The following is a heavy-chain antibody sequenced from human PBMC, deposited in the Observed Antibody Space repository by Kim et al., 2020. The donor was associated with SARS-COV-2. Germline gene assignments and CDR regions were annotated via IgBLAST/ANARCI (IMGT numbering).Heavy chain of an antibody. J-gene: IGHJ6*02. D-gene: IGHD3-10*01. Sequence: GGSLRLSCVGSGYRFRNYDMYWVRQAPGKGLEWVASVSSYEGLRKDYAASVKGRFTISRENAKNTMFLEMNSLRPDDTAVYFCAKDPHPGYYHGSGSPMDVWGQGTMVTVSS. V-gene: IGHV3-30*18. CDR2: VSSYEGLRK. CDR1: GYRFRNYD. CDR3: AKDPHPGYYHGSGSPMDV.